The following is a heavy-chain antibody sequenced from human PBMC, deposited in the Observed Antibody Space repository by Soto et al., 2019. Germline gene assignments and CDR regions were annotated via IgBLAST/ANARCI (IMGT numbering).Heavy chain of an antibody. J-gene: IGHJ5*02. CDR3: ASNLELATIGWFDA. D-gene: IGHD5-12*01. V-gene: IGHV3-11*01. Sequence: GGSLRLSCAASGFTFSDYYMSWIRQAPGKGLEWVSYISSSVTTIYYADSVKGRFTISRDNAKNSLYLQMNSLRAEDTAVYYCASNLELATIGWFDAWGQGTLVTVSS. CDR2: ISSSVTTI. CDR1: GFTFSDYY.